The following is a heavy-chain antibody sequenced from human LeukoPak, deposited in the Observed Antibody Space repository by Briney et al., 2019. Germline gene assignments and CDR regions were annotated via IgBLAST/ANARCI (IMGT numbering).Heavy chain of an antibody. J-gene: IGHJ4*02. V-gene: IGHV3-21*01. CDR1: GFTFSSYS. D-gene: IGHD2-2*01. CDR2: ISSSSSYI. Sequence: PGGSLRLSCAASGFTFSSYSMNWVRQAPGKGLEWVSSISSSSSYIYYADSVKGRFTISRDNAKNSLYLQMNSLRAEDTAVYYCARDFWPDVVPAALADYWGQGTPVTVSS. CDR3: ARDFWPDVVPAALADY.